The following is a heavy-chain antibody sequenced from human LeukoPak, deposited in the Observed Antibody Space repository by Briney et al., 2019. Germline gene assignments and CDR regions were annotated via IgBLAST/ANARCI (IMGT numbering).Heavy chain of an antibody. CDR1: GFTFTNYV. J-gene: IGHJ2*01. CDR2: IGGGDGST. D-gene: IGHD5-12*01. V-gene: IGHV3-23*01. Sequence: PGGSLRLSCAASGFTFTNYVMSWVRQAPGKGLEWVAVIGGGDGSTHYADSVKGRFTISRDNSKNTLFLQMHSLRAEDTAVYYCARGATNPFGWYFDLWGRGTLVTVSS. CDR3: ARGATNPFGWYFDL.